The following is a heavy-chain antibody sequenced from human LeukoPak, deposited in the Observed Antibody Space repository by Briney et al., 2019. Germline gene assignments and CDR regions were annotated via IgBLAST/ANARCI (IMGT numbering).Heavy chain of an antibody. J-gene: IGHJ4*02. CDR3: ASRSEIQLWLPYYFDY. V-gene: IGHV3-66*01. D-gene: IGHD5-18*01. Sequence: GGSLRLSCAASGFTFSSYAMSWVRQAPGKGLEWVSVIYSGGSTYYADSVKGRFTISRDNSKNTLYLQMNSLRAEDTAVYYCASRSEIQLWLPYYFDYWGQGTLVTVSS. CDR2: IYSGGST. CDR1: GFTFSSYA.